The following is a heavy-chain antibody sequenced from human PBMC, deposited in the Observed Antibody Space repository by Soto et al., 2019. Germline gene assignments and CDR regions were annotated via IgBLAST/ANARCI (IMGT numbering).Heavy chain of an antibody. Sequence: QVQLVESGGGVVQPGRSLRLSCAASGFTFSSYGMHWVRRAPGKGLEWVAVIWYDGSNKYYADSVKGRFTISRDNSKNTLYQEMNSLRAVDTAVYYCARERRFGELMFDYWGQGTLVTVSS. CDR2: IWYDGSNK. CDR1: GFTFSSYG. J-gene: IGHJ4*02. CDR3: ARERRFGELMFDY. V-gene: IGHV3-33*01. D-gene: IGHD3-10*01.